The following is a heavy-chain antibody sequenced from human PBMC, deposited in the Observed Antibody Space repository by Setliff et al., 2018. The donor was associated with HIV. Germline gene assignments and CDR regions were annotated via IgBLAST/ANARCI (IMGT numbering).Heavy chain of an antibody. V-gene: IGHV4-31*03. CDR2: MYHSGST. J-gene: IGHJ4*02. D-gene: IGHD2-15*01. CDR3: ARVYVSFGGSPDKAIDY. CDR1: GGSISSGGYY. Sequence: PSGTLSLTCTVSGGSISSGGYYWSWIRQHPGKGLEWIGYMYHSGSTHYNPSLKSRVSISVDTSKKQLSLKLSTVTAADTAVYYCARVYVSFGGSPDKAIDYWGQGMLVTV.